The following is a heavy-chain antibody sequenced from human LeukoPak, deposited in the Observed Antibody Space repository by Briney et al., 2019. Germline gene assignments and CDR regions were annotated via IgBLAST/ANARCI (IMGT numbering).Heavy chain of an antibody. V-gene: IGHV3-30*03. CDR2: ISSDENNK. CDR1: GFTFSTYV. D-gene: IGHD2-21*02. J-gene: IGHJ4*02. CDR3: ASKWYCGGDCYYQIDF. Sequence: GGSLRLSCAASGFTFSTYVMHWVRQAPGKGLEWVALISSDENNKYYADSVKGRFAISRDNSKNTLYLQMNSLRAEDTALYYCASKWYCGGDCYYQIDFWGQGTLVTVSS.